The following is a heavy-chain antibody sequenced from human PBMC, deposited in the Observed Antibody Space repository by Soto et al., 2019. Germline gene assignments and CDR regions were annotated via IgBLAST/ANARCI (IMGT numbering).Heavy chain of an antibody. CDR3: AKLVKGLGDYGGYYFDY. V-gene: IGHV3-23*01. Sequence: GGSLRLSCAASGFTFSSYAMSWVRQAPGKGLEWVSAISGSGGSTYYADSVKGRFTISRDNSKNTLYLQMNSLRAEDTAVYYCAKLVKGLGDYGGYYFDYWGQGTLVTVSS. CDR2: ISGSGGST. D-gene: IGHD4-17*01. CDR1: GFTFSSYA. J-gene: IGHJ4*02.